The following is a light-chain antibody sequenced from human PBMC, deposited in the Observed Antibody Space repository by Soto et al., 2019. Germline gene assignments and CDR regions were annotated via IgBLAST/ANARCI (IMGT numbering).Light chain of an antibody. CDR2: DAS. J-gene: IGKJ1*01. CDR3: QQYNYQGT. Sequence: EMVMTQSPGTLSVSPGERATLSCRASESISSNLAWYQQKPGQAPRLLIYDASTRATGIPARFSGSGSGTEFTLAISSLQSEDSAVYYCQQYNYQGTFGQGTKVDIK. CDR1: ESISSN. V-gene: IGKV3-15*01.